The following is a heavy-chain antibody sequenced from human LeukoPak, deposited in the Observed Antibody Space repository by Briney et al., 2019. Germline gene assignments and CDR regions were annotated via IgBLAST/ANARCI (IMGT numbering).Heavy chain of an antibody. V-gene: IGHV4-61*02. CDR1: GGSISGGSYY. CDR3: ARQGYYGSGSYEDY. CDR2: IYTSGST. J-gene: IGHJ4*02. D-gene: IGHD3-10*01. Sequence: SQTLSLTCTVSGGSISGGSYYWSWIRQPAGKGLEWIGRIYTSGSTNYNPSLKSRVTISVDTSKNQFSLKLSSVTAADTAVYYCARQGYYGSGSYEDYWGQGTLVTVSS.